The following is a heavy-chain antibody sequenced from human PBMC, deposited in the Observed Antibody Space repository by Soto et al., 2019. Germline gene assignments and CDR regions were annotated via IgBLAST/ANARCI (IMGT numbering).Heavy chain of an antibody. Sequence: QVQLVESGGGVVQSGRSLRLSCAASGFTFSSYAMHWVRQAPGKGLEWVAVISYDGSNKYYADSVKGRFTISRDNSKNTLYLQMNSLRAEDTAVYYCARSSHYGMDVWGQGTTVTVSS. CDR2: ISYDGSNK. V-gene: IGHV3-30-3*01. CDR1: GFTFSSYA. D-gene: IGHD6-6*01. J-gene: IGHJ6*02. CDR3: ARSSHYGMDV.